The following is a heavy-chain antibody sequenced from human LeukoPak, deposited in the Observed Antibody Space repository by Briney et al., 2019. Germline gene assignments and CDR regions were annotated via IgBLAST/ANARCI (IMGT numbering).Heavy chain of an antibody. V-gene: IGHV3-48*01. CDR2: ISSSSSTI. CDR1: GFTFSSYS. Sequence: GGSLRLSCAASGFTFSSYSMSWVRQAPGEGLEWVSYISSSSSTIYYADSVKGRFTISRDNAKNSLYLQMNSLGAEDTAVHYCARDGVGGSYYRPLDYWGQGTLVTVSS. CDR3: ARDGVGGSYYRPLDY. D-gene: IGHD1-26*01. J-gene: IGHJ4*02.